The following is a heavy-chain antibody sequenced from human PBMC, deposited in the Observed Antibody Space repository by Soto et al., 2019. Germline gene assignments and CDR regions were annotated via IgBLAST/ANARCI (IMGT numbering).Heavy chain of an antibody. CDR3: ARSLEGHFDY. CDR1: GFPFSIYS. J-gene: IGHJ4*02. CDR2: ITSDTNTI. D-gene: IGHD1-1*01. Sequence: EVQLVESGGGLVQPGGSLRLTCVASGFPFSIYSMNWVRQAPGKGLEWSSYITSDTNTIKYADSVKGRCTISRDNAKKLVYLPMNSLRDAVTAVYFCARSLEGHFDYWGQGTMFTFSS. V-gene: IGHV3-48*02.